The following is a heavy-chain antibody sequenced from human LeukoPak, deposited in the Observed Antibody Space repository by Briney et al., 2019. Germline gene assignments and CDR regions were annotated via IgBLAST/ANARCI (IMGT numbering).Heavy chain of an antibody. Sequence: GGSLRLSCAASGFTFDDYAIHWVRQAPGKGLEWVSSISWNSGSIGYADSVKGRFTISRVNAKNSLYLQMNSLRVEDTAVYYCARSGYTRFDYWGQGTLVTVSS. CDR3: ARSGYTRFDY. V-gene: IGHV3-9*01. CDR2: ISWNSGSI. J-gene: IGHJ4*02. CDR1: GFTFDDYA. D-gene: IGHD5-24*01.